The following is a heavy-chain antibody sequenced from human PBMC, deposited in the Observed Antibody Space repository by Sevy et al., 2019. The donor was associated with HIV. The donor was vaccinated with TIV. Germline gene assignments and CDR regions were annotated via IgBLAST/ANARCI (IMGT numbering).Heavy chain of an antibody. CDR1: GLTFSNAW. V-gene: IGHV3-15*01. CDR2: IKSKTDGGTT. D-gene: IGHD2-15*01. J-gene: IGHJ6*02. Sequence: GGSLRLSCAASGLTFSNAWMSWVRQALGKGLEWVGRIKSKTDGGTTDYAAPVKGRFTISRDDSKNTLYLQMNSLKTEDTAVYYCTTGFYCSGGSCYSSLGMDVWGQGTTVTVSS. CDR3: TTGFYCSGGSCYSSLGMDV.